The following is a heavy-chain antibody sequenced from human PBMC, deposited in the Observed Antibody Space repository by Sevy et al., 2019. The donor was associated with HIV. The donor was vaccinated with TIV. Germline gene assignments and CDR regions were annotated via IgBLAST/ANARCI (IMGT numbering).Heavy chain of an antibody. CDR3: ARVSRSSTAWWFFDY. V-gene: IGHV3-23*01. J-gene: IGHJ4*02. Sequence: GGSLRLSCALSGFTFSNYAMTWVRQAPVKGLEWVSGLSGSGASIYYPDTMKGRFTYSRGNSKNTLYVQMDSLRADDTAVYYCARVSRSSTAWWFFDYWGQGTLVTVSS. CDR1: GFTFSNYA. D-gene: IGHD2-2*01. CDR2: LSGSGASI.